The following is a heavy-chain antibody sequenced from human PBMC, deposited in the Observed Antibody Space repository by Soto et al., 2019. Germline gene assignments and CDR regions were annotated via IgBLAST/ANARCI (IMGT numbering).Heavy chain of an antibody. D-gene: IGHD6-6*01. CDR3: AKDIDAYSRSPNWFDP. Sequence: EVQLVESGGGLVQPGRSLRLSCAASGFTFDDYAMHWVRQAPGKGLEWVSGISWNSGSIGYADSVKGRFTISRDNAKNSLYLQMNSLRAEDTALYYCAKDIDAYSRSPNWFDPWGQGTLVTVSS. CDR2: ISWNSGSI. CDR1: GFTFDDYA. J-gene: IGHJ5*02. V-gene: IGHV3-9*01.